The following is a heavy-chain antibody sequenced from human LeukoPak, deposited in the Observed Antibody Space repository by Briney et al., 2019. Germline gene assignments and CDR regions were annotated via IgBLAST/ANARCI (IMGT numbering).Heavy chain of an antibody. CDR2: IYYSGST. D-gene: IGHD6-25*01. CDR1: GYSISSGYY. J-gene: IGHJ6*02. V-gene: IGHV4-61*01. Sequence: PSETLSLTCTVSGYSISSGYYWGWIRQPPGKGLEWIGYIYYSGSTNYNPSLKSRVTISVDTSKNQFSLKLSSVTAADTAVYYCARGHSGKKLDYGMDVWGQGTTVTVSS. CDR3: ARGHSGKKLDYGMDV.